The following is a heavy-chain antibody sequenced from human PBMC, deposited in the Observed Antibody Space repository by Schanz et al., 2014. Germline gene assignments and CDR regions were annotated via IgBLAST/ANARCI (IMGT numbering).Heavy chain of an antibody. J-gene: IGHJ4*02. D-gene: IGHD4-17*01. CDR1: GFSLNTYG. Sequence: QAQLMESGGGVVQPGTSLILSCSVSGFSLNTYGIHWFRQPAGKGLEWVAVIWNNGVTKYYADSVRGRFTISRDRFQNTLYLRMTSLRAEDTAVYCSARPRFDYGEVDYWGQGTLVTVSS. CDR2: IWNNGVTK. CDR3: ARPRFDYGEVDY. V-gene: IGHV3-33*01.